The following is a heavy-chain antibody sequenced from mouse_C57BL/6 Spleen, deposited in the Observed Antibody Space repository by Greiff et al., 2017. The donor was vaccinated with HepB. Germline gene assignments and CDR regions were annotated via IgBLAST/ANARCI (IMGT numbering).Heavy chain of an antibody. J-gene: IGHJ2*01. CDR2: ISDGGSYT. V-gene: IGHV5-4*01. D-gene: IGHD2-4*01. Sequence: EVMLVESGGGLVKPGGSLKLSCAASGFTFSSYAMSWVRQTPEKRLEWVATISDGGSYTYYPDNVKGRFTISRDNAKNNLYLQMSHLKSEDTAMYYCARDRGGLRRLFDYWGQGTTLTVSS. CDR3: ARDRGGLRRLFDY. CDR1: GFTFSSYA.